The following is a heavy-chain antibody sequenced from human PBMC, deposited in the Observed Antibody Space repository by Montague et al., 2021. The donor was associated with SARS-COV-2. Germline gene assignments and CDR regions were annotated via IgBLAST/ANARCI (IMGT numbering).Heavy chain of an antibody. J-gene: IGHJ6*02. Sequence: SETLSLTCTVSGGSITSYYWTWIRQPPGKGLEWIASIYYTGSTYXSPSLKSRVTISVDTSKNQFSLRLTSVTAADTAVYYCARHRAPVNVYYGMDVWGQGTTVTVSS. D-gene: IGHD4-17*01. CDR2: IYYTGST. CDR1: GGSITSYY. V-gene: IGHV4-59*08. CDR3: ARHRAPVNVYYGMDV.